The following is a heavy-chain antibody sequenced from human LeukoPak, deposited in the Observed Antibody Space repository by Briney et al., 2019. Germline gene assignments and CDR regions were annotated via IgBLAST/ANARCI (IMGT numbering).Heavy chain of an antibody. Sequence: GGSLRLSCAASGFTFSSYNMNWVRQAPGKGLEWVSSISDSSRYIYYADSVKGRFTISRDNAENSLYLQMNSLRAEDTAVYYCAKDGSPPYFDSWGQGTLVTVSS. V-gene: IGHV3-21*06. D-gene: IGHD1-26*01. J-gene: IGHJ4*02. CDR2: ISDSSRYI. CDR3: AKDGSPPYFDS. CDR1: GFTFSSYN.